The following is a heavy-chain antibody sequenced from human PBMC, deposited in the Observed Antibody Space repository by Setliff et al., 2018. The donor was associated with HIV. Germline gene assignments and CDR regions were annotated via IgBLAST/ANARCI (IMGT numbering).Heavy chain of an antibody. CDR1: GYTLTELS. CDR3: TSRSDYVWGSYRHAFDI. J-gene: IGHJ3*02. Sequence: ASVKVSCKVSGYTLTELSRHWVRQAPGKGLEWMGGFDPEDGETIYAQKFQGRVTMTEDISTDTAYMELRRLRSEDTAVYYCTSRSDYVWGSYRHAFDIWGQGTMVTVTS. CDR2: FDPEDGET. D-gene: IGHD3-16*02. V-gene: IGHV1-24*01.